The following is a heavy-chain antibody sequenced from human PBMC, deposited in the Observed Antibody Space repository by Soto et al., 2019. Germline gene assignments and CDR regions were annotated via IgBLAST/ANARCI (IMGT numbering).Heavy chain of an antibody. CDR3: ARVRIPNRYRSSWYADY. D-gene: IGHD6-13*01. J-gene: IGHJ4*02. CDR1: GGTFSSYA. Sequence: QVQLVQSGAEVKKPGSSVKVSCKASGGTFSSYAISWVRQSPGQGLEWMGGIIPIFGTANSAQNFQGRVTMTADESTSTAYMELGSLRSEDKAVDYCARVRIPNRYRSSWYADYWGQGTLVTVSS. CDR2: IIPIFGTA. V-gene: IGHV1-69*12.